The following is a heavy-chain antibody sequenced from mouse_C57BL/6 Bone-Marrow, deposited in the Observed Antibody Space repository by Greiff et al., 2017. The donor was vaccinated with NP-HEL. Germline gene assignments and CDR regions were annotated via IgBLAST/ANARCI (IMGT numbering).Heavy chain of an antibody. CDR1: GYTFTSYW. CDR2: IYPGSGST. CDR3: ARRSQFITTVVATVDWYFDV. J-gene: IGHJ1*03. Sequence: QVQLQQPGAELVKPGASVKMSCKASGYTFTSYWITWVRQRPGQGLEWIGDIYPGSGSTNYNEKFKSKATLTVDTSSSTAYMQLSSLTSEDSAVYYCARRSQFITTVVATVDWYFDVWGTGTTVTVSS. D-gene: IGHD1-1*01. V-gene: IGHV1-55*01.